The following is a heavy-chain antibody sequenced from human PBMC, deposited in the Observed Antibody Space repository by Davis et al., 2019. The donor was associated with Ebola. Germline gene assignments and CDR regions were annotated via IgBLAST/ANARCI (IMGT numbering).Heavy chain of an antibody. Sequence: GGSLRLSCAASGFTVSSNYMSWVRQTPGKGLEWVSLITGSGGDTYYADSVKGRFTISRDNSENTLYLQMTSLRVEDTAVYYCRARLDYWGQGTLVTVSS. CDR3: RARLDY. CDR1: GFTVSSNY. V-gene: IGHV3-23*01. J-gene: IGHJ4*02. CDR2: ITGSGGDT.